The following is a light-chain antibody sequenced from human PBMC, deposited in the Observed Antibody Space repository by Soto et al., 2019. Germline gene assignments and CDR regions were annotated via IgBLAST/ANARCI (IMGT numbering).Light chain of an antibody. CDR1: SSDIGSYNY. V-gene: IGLV2-11*01. J-gene: IGLJ1*01. CDR3: SSYTGTSYV. CDR2: GVS. Sequence: QSVLTQPRSVSGSPGQSVAISCTGTSSDIGSYNYVSWYQQYPGKAPKLIIYGVSKRPSRVPDRFSGSKSGNTASLTISGVQADDEADYYCSSYTGTSYVFGSGTKVTVL.